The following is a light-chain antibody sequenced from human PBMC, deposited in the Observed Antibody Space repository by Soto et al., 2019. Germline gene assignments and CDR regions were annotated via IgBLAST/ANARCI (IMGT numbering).Light chain of an antibody. V-gene: IGLV2-8*01. CDR1: SSDVGGYDF. J-gene: IGLJ1*01. CDR3: SSYAGSNNYV. Sequence: QSALTQPPSASGSPGQSVTISCTGNSSDVGGYDFVSWYQQHPGKAPKLMIYEVNKRPSGVPDRFSGSKSGNTASLTVSGLQAEDEADYYCSSYAGSNNYVFGTGTKVTVL. CDR2: EVN.